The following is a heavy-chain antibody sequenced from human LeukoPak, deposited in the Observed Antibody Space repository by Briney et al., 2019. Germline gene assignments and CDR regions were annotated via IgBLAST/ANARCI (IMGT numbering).Heavy chain of an antibody. D-gene: IGHD1-20*01. CDR3: ARDNWNDGLDY. CDR1: GFTFSSYW. J-gene: IGHJ4*02. Sequence: GGSLRLSCAASGFTFSSYWMHWVRHAPGKGLVWVSRINSDGSSTSYADTVKGRFTISRDNAKNTLYLQMNSLRAEDTAVYYCARDNWNDGLDYWGQGTLATVSS. CDR2: INSDGSST. V-gene: IGHV3-74*01.